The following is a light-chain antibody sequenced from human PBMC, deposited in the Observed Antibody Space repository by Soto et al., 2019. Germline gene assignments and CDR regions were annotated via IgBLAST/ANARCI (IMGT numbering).Light chain of an antibody. CDR2: EGS. Sequence: STLTQPASVSGSPGQSITISCTGTSSDVGSYNLVSWYQQHPGKAPKLMIYEGSRRPSGVSNRFSGSKSGNTASLTISGLLSEEWADYYCYLHSCSYVLGTGT. J-gene: IGLJ1*01. CDR3: YLHSCSYV. CDR1: SSDVGSYNL. V-gene: IGLV2-23*01.